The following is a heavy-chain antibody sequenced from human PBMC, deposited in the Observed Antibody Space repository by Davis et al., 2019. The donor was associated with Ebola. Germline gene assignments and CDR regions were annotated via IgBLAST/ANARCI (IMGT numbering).Heavy chain of an antibody. CDR3: TKGGYNSAFDP. V-gene: IGHV3-23*01. CDR1: GFTFSNAW. Sequence: GESLKISCAASGFTFSNAWMSWVRQAPGKGLEWVSTIGSSTTTTYYSDSVKGRFTISRENSKNTLYLQMDNLRAEDTAIYYCTKGGYNSAFDPWGQGTLVTVSS. D-gene: IGHD5-18*01. CDR2: IGSSTTTT. J-gene: IGHJ5*02.